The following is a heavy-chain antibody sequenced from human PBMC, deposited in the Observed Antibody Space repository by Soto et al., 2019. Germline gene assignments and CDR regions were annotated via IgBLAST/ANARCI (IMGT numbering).Heavy chain of an antibody. CDR1: GFTFSTYW. Sequence: EVQLVESGGGLVQPGGSLRLSCAASGFTFSTYWMTWVRQPPGKGLEWVANMDQDGSERYYVDSVMGRFTVSRDNAKNSLYLQMNSLRAEDTAVYYCVCGGNFFIYWGQGTLVTVSP. CDR3: VCGGNFFIY. V-gene: IGHV3-7*01. CDR2: MDQDGSER. J-gene: IGHJ4*02. D-gene: IGHD3-16*01.